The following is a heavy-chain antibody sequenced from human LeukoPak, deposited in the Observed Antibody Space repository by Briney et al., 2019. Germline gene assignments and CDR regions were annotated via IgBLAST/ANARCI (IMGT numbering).Heavy chain of an antibody. Sequence: SETLSLTCAVSGGSISSGGYSWSWIRQPPGKGLEWIGYIYHSGSTYYNPSLKSRVTISVDRSKNQFSLKLSSVTAADTAVYYCARVVTSGNGYYFDYWGQGTLVTVSS. CDR1: GGSISSGGYS. D-gene: IGHD4-23*01. V-gene: IGHV4-30-2*01. CDR2: IYHSGST. J-gene: IGHJ4*02. CDR3: ARVVTSGNGYYFDY.